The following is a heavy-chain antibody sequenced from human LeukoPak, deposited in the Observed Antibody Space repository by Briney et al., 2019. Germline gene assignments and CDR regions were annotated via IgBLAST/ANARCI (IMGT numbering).Heavy chain of an antibody. D-gene: IGHD3-3*01. V-gene: IGHV5-51*01. J-gene: IGHJ3*02. CDR1: GYSFTSYW. CDR2: IYPGDSDT. Sequence: GESLKISCKGSGYSFTSYWIGWVRQMPGKGLEWMGIIYPGDSDTRYSPSFQGQVTISADKSISTAYLQWSSPKASDTAMYYCARPNGYYDFWSGYSGAFDIWGQGAMVTVSS. CDR3: ARPNGYYDFWSGYSGAFDI.